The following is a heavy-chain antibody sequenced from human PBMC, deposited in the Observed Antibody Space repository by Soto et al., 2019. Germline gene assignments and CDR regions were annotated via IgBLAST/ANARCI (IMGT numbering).Heavy chain of an antibody. Sequence: EVQLLESGGGLVQPGGSLRLSCAASGLTFSSYAMSWVRQAPGKGLEWVSAISGNGGSTYYADSAKGRFTTSRDNSKNTLYLQMNSLRAEDTAIYYCAKVATYYSGSGAHFDYWGQGTLVTVSS. CDR1: GLTFSSYA. CDR3: AKVATYYSGSGAHFDY. D-gene: IGHD3-10*01. V-gene: IGHV3-23*01. J-gene: IGHJ4*02. CDR2: ISGNGGST.